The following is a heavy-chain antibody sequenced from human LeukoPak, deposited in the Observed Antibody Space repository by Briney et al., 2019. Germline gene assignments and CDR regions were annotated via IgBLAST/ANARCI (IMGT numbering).Heavy chain of an antibody. Sequence: GGSLRLSCAASGFTFSTYDMHWVRQTTGKGLEWLSGIGAAGDTYYPGSVKGRFTISRENAKNSLYLRMNSLGAGDTAVYYCVRERRLVGAYDSWGQGTLVTVSS. D-gene: IGHD1-26*01. CDR3: VRERRLVGAYDS. CDR2: IGAAGDT. V-gene: IGHV3-13*01. J-gene: IGHJ4*02. CDR1: GFTFSTYD.